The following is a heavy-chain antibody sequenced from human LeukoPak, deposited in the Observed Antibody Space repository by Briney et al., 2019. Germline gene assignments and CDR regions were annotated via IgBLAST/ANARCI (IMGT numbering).Heavy chain of an antibody. CDR1: GGSFSGYY. CDR2: INHSGST. CDR3: ARGQWFGESPPFDY. Sequence: SETLSLTCAVYGGSFSGYYWSWIRQPPGKGLEWIGEINHSGSTNYNPSLKIRVTISVDTSKNQFSLKLSSVTAADTAVYYCARGQWFGESPPFDYWGQGTLVTVSS. V-gene: IGHV4-34*01. D-gene: IGHD3-10*01. J-gene: IGHJ4*02.